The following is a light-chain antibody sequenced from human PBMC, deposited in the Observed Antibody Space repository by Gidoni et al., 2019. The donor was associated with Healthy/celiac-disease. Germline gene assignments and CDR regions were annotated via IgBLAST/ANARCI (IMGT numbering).Light chain of an antibody. CDR2: QDS. CDR3: QAWDSSTLV. Sequence: SYELTQPPSVSVSPGQTASITCSGDKLGAKYACWYQQKPGQSPVLVIYQDSQRPSGIPERFSGSNSGNTATLTISGTQAMDEADYYCQAWDSSTLVFGGGTKLTVL. V-gene: IGLV3-1*01. J-gene: IGLJ2*01. CDR1: KLGAKY.